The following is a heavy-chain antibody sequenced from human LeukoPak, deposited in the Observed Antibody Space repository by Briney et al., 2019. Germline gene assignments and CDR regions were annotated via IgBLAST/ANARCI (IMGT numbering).Heavy chain of an antibody. CDR2: FDPEVGKT. D-gene: IGHD6-19*01. V-gene: IGHV1-24*01. Sequence: VKVSCKVSGYTLTELSMHWVRQAPGKGLEWMGGFDPEVGKTIYAQKFQGRVTMTEGTSTDTAYMELSSLRSEDTAVYYCARGFRGIAVAGTFWFDPWGQGTLVTVSS. J-gene: IGHJ5*02. CDR3: ARGFRGIAVAGTFWFDP. CDR1: GYTLTELS.